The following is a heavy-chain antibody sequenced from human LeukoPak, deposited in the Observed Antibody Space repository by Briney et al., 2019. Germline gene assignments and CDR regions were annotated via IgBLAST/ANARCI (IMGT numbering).Heavy chain of an antibody. CDR1: GYGFTSYW. D-gene: IGHD5-18*01. CDR2: IYPGDSDT. CDR3: ARRRDVDTAMEA. J-gene: IGHJ5*02. Sequence: GEALQISFKGSGYGFTSYWIGWVRRMPGKGLGWRGIIYPGDSDTRYSPSFQGQVTISADKSISTAYLQWSSLKASDTAMYYCARRRDVDTAMEAWGQGTLVTVSS. V-gene: IGHV5-51*01.